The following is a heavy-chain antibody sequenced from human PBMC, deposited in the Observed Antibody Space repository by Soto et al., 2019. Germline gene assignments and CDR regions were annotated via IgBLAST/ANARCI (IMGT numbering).Heavy chain of an antibody. CDR1: GFTFSSYA. V-gene: IGHV3-30-3*01. J-gene: IGHJ5*02. Sequence: QVQLVESGGGVVQPGRSLRLSCAASGFTFSSYAMHWVRQAPGKGLEWVAVISYDGSNKYYADSVKGRFTIFRDNSKNTLYLQMNSLRAEDTAVYYCARDTGYNWFDPWGQGTLVTVSS. D-gene: IGHD4-17*01. CDR2: ISYDGSNK. CDR3: ARDTGYNWFDP.